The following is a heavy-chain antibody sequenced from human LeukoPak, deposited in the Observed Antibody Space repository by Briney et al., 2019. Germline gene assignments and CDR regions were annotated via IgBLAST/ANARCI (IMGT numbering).Heavy chain of an antibody. D-gene: IGHD6-6*01. CDR2: ISAYNGNT. CDR1: GYTFTSYG. CDR3: ARQYTSSSVYWFDP. V-gene: IGHV1-18*01. Sequence: ASAKVSCKASGYTFTSYGISWVRQAPGQGLEWMGWISAYNGNTNYAQKLQGRVTMTTDTSTSTAYMELRSLRSDDTAVYYCARQYTSSSVYWFDPWGQGTLVTVS. J-gene: IGHJ5*02.